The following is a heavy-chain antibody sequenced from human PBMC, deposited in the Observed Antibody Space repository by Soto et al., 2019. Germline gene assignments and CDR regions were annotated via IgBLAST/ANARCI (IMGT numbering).Heavy chain of an antibody. CDR2: ISAYNGNT. CDR3: ARGGAVAASPRSFDY. CDR1: GGTFSSYA. D-gene: IGHD6-19*01. V-gene: IGHV1-18*01. J-gene: IGHJ4*02. Sequence: GASVKVSCKASGGTFSSYAISWVRQAPGQGIEWMGWISAYNGNTNYAQKLQGRVTMTTVTSTSTAYMDLRGLRADNTAVYYCARGGAVAASPRSFDYWGQGTLVTVSS.